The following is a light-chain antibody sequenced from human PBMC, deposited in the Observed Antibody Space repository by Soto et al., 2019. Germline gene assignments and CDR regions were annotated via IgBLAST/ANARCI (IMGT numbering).Light chain of an antibody. Sequence: EIVMTQSPATLSVSPGERATLSCRASQSVSSNLAWYQQKPGQAPRLLIYHASTRATGIPARFSGSGSGTEFTLTISSLQSEDFAVYYCQQYNKWPLTFGGGIKMEIK. V-gene: IGKV3-15*01. CDR1: QSVSSN. CDR2: HAS. CDR3: QQYNKWPLT. J-gene: IGKJ4*01.